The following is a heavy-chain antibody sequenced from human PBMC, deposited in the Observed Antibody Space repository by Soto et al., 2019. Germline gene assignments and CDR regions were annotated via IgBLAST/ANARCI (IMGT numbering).Heavy chain of an antibody. CDR1: GGTVIDYC. CDR3: ARGRSRLNWNYQGAFDY. J-gene: IGHJ4*02. V-gene: IGHV4-34*01. D-gene: IGHD1-7*01. CDR2: IHHSGTT. Sequence: SATDSVTCSLDGGTVIDYCWSWIRKPQGKGLEWSGKIHHSGTTNYSPSLKSRVTISVDTSKNQFSLKLSSVTAADTAVYYCARGRSRLNWNYQGAFDYWGQATLVTVSS.